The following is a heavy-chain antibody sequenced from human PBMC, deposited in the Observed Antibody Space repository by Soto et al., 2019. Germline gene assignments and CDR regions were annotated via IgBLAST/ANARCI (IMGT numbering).Heavy chain of an antibody. V-gene: IGHV3-21*01. CDR1: GFTFSSYS. J-gene: IGHJ4*02. D-gene: IGHD6-13*01. CDR2: ISSSSSYI. CDR3: ARDLKQQLTPEKFDY. Sequence: PGGSLRLSCAASGFTFSSYSMNWVRQAPGKGLEWVSSISSSSSYIYYADSVKGRFTISRDNAKNSLYLQMNSLRAEDTAVYYCARDLKQQLTPEKFDYWGQGTLVTVSS.